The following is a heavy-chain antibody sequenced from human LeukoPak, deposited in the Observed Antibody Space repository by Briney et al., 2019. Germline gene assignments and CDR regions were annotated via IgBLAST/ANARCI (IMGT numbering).Heavy chain of an antibody. J-gene: IGHJ5*02. CDR1: GFTFSSYG. D-gene: IGHD2-15*01. V-gene: IGHV3-33*06. Sequence: PGGSLRLSCAASGFTFSSYGFHWVRQAPGKGLEWVAVIWYDGSNKYYADSVKGRFTISRDSSKNTLYLQMNSLRAEDTDVYYCAKDGSGGGWKWFDPWGQGTLVTVSS. CDR2: IWYDGSNK. CDR3: AKDGSGGGWKWFDP.